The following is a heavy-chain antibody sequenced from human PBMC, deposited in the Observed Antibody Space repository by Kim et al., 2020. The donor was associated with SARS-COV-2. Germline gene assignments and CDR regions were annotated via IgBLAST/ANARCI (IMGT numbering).Heavy chain of an antibody. D-gene: IGHD1-26*01. J-gene: IGHJ4*02. CDR3: AIHSGSYYLDYFDY. Sequence: SVKVSCKASGGTFSSYAISWVRQAPGQGLEWMGGIIPIFGTANYAQKFQGRVTITADESTSTAYMELSSLRSEDTAVYYCAIHSGSYYLDYFDYWGQGTLVTVSS. CDR2: IIPIFGTA. V-gene: IGHV1-69*13. CDR1: GGTFSSYA.